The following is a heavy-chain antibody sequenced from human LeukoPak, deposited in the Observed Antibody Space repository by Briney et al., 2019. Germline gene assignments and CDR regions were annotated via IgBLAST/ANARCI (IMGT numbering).Heavy chain of an antibody. CDR2: ISSDSNTI. J-gene: IGHJ4*02. CDR1: GFTFSTYS. Sequence: GGSLRLSCAASGFTFSTYSMNWGRQAPGKGLEWVSYISSDSNTISYADSVKGRFTISRDNAKNSLYLQMNSLRAEDTAVYYCARERTHLTVASYAYWGQGTLVTVSS. D-gene: IGHD6-19*01. V-gene: IGHV3-48*04. CDR3: ARERTHLTVASYAY.